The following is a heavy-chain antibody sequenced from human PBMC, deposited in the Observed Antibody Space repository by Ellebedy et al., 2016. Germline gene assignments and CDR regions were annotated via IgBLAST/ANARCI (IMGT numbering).Heavy chain of an antibody. CDR2: ISGSGGST. D-gene: IGHD5-12*01. V-gene: IGHV3-23*01. Sequence: GESLKISCAASGFTFSSYAMSWVRQAPGKGLEWVSAISGSGGSTYYADSVKGRFTISRDNAKNSLYLQMNSLRAEDTAVYYCARDGLSSGYDSAFDYWGQGTLVTVSS. CDR3: ARDGLSSGYDSAFDY. CDR1: GFTFSSYA. J-gene: IGHJ4*02.